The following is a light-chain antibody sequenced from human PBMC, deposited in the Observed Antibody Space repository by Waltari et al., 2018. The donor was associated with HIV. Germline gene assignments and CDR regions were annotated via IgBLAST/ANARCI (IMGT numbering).Light chain of an antibody. J-gene: IGKJ1*01. V-gene: IGKV3-20*01. CDR3: HQYGSSPWT. Sequence: EIVLMQSPGTLSLSPGERATLSCRASQSVTSLLIYGASSRATGTPDRFSAGGSGTDFTLTISGLEPEDFAVYFCHQYGSSPWTFGQGAKVEIK. CDR1: QSVTS. CDR2: GAS.